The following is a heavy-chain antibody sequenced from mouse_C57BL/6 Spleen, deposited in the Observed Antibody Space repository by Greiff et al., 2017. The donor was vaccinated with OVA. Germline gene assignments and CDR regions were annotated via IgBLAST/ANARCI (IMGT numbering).Heavy chain of an antibody. CDR2: ISDGGSYT. J-gene: IGHJ2*01. Sequence: EVQLVESGGGLVKPGGSLKLSCAASGFTFSSYAMSWVRQTPEKRLEWVATISDGGSYTYYPDNVKGRFTISRDNAKNHLYLQMSHLKPEDTAMYYCARDGGGFDYWGQGTTLTVSS. CDR1: GFTFSSYA. V-gene: IGHV5-4*01. CDR3: ARDGGGFDY.